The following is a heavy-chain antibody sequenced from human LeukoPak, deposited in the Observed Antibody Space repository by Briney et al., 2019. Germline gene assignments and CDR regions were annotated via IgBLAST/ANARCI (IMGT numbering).Heavy chain of an antibody. V-gene: IGHV3-23*01. Sequence: GGSLRLSCAASGFTFSSYAMSWVRQAPGKGLEWVSAISGSGGSTYYADSVKGRFTISRDNAKNSLYLQMNSLRAEDTAVYYCARDSSGSFRLDAFDIWGQGTMVTVSS. CDR3: ARDSSGSFRLDAFDI. J-gene: IGHJ3*02. CDR2: ISGSGGST. D-gene: IGHD1-26*01. CDR1: GFTFSSYA.